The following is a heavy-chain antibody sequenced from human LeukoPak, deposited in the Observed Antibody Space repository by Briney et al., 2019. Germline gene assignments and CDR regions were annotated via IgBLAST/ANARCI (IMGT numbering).Heavy chain of an antibody. D-gene: IGHD1-26*01. CDR2: IYTSGST. CDR1: GGSISSYY. V-gene: IGHV4-4*07. CDR3: ARDPIVGATLGLFDP. J-gene: IGHJ5*02. Sequence: KPSETLSLTCTVSGGSISSYYWSWIRQPAGKGLEWIGRIYTSGSTNYNPSLKSRVTMSVDTSKNQFSPKLSSVTAADTAVYYCARDPIVGATLGLFDPWGQGTLVTVSS.